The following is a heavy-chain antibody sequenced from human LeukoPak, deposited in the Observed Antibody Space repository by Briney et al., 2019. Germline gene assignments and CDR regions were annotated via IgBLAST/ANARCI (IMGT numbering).Heavy chain of an antibody. CDR2: INHSGST. V-gene: IGHV4-34*01. Sequence: SETLSLTCAVYGGSFSGYYWSWIRQPPGKGLEWIGEINHSGSTNYNPSLKSRVTISVDTSKNQFSLKLSSVTAADTAVYYCARHKGVELLWFGELFFDYWGQGTLVTVSS. D-gene: IGHD3-10*01. J-gene: IGHJ4*02. CDR3: ARHKGVELLWFGELFFDY. CDR1: GGSFSGYY.